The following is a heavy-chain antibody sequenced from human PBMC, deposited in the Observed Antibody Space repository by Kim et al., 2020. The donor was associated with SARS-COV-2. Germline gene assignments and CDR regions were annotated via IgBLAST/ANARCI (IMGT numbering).Heavy chain of an antibody. CDR1: GYSFTTYW. Sequence: GESLKISCKGSGYSFTTYWINWVRQMPGKGLEWMGRIDPSDSYTNYSPSFQGHVTISADKSISTAYLQWIGLKASDTAMYYCARGDYYDNSDYSGLSEYFQHWGQGTLVTVSS. CDR3: ARGDYYDNSDYSGLSEYFQH. CDR2: IDPSDSYT. V-gene: IGHV5-10-1*01. J-gene: IGHJ1*01. D-gene: IGHD3-22*01.